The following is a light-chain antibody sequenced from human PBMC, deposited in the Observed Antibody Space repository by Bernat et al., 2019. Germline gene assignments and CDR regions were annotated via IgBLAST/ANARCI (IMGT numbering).Light chain of an antibody. CDR3: SSHTRSSTHHV. CDR1: SSDLSSYNH. CDR2: EVS. J-gene: IGLJ1*01. Sequence: QSALTQPPSVSGSPGQSVTISCTGTSSDLSSYNHVSWYQQPPGTAPKLMIYEVSNRPSGVPDRFSGSKSGNTASLTISGLQAEDEADYYCSSHTRSSTHHVFGTGTKGTVL. V-gene: IGLV2-18*02.